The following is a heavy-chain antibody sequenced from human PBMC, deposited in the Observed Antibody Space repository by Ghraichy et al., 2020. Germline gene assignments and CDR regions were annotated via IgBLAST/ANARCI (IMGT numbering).Heavy chain of an antibody. CDR2: IYFGGNT. J-gene: IGHJ3*02. CDR3: ARRPAGSHFGAFDI. V-gene: IGHV4-39*01. CDR1: GVSVSSDRYY. Sequence: QTLSLTCTVSGVSVSSDRYYWGWIRQPPGKGLEWVGSIYFGGNTYYNPSLTSRVTMDTSKNQFSLKLTSVTASDTAVYYCARRPAGSHFGAFDIWGQGTMVTVSS. D-gene: IGHD1-26*01.